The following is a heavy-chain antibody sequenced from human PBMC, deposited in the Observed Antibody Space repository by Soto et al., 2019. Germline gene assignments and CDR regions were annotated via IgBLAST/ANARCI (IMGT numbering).Heavy chain of an antibody. V-gene: IGHV3-48*01. D-gene: IGHD3-10*01. CDR2: ISSSSSTI. CDR1: GFTFSSYS. CDR3: EGEGDLYYYYYVLDV. J-gene: IGHJ6*04. Sequence: PVGSLRLSCAASGFTFSSYSMNWVRQAPGKGLEWVSYISSSSSTIYYADSVKGRFTISRDNAKNSLYLQMNSLRSEDTAVYYCEGEGDLYYYYYVLDVWVKGNTVPVS.